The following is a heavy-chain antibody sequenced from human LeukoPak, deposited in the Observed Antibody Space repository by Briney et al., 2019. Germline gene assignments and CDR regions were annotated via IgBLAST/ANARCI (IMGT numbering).Heavy chain of an antibody. Sequence: PGGSLRLSCAASGFTFSSYEMSWVRQAPGKGLEWVSYVRSSGTTIYYADSVKGRFTISRDNAKNSLYLQMNSLRAEDTAFYYCARERLGVYDRRWFDSWGQGTLVTVSS. V-gene: IGHV3-48*03. CDR3: ARERLGVYDRRWFDS. CDR2: VRSSGTTI. J-gene: IGHJ5*01. D-gene: IGHD3-22*01. CDR1: GFTFSSYE.